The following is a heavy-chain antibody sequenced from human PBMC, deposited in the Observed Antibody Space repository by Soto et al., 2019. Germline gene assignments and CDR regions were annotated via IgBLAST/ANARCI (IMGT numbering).Heavy chain of an antibody. J-gene: IGHJ6*02. V-gene: IGHV1-24*01. Sequence: ASVKVSCKVSGYTLTELSMHWVRQAPGKGIEWMGGFDPEDGETIYAQKFKGRVTMTEDTSTDTAYMELSSLRSEDTAVYYCATSAVGPGLDYYYYYGMDVWGQGTTVTVSS. CDR1: GYTLTELS. CDR3: ATSAVGPGLDYYYYYGMDV. D-gene: IGHD1-26*01. CDR2: FDPEDGET.